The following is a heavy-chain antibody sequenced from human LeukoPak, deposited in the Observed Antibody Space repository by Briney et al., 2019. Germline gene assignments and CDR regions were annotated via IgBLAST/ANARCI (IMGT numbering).Heavy chain of an antibody. CDR3: ARGRRYYYDSSGYFF. V-gene: IGHV4-34*01. Sequence: SETLSLTCAVYGGSFSGYYWSWIRQPPGKGLEWIGEINHSGSTNYNPSLKSRVTISVDMSKNQFSLKLSSVTAADTAVYYCARGRRYYYDSSGYFFWGQGTLVTVSS. J-gene: IGHJ4*02. CDR2: INHSGST. CDR1: GGSFSGYY. D-gene: IGHD3-22*01.